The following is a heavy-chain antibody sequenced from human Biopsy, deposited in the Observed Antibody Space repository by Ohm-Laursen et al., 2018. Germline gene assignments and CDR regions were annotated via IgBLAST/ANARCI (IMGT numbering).Heavy chain of an antibody. Sequence: SDTLSLTWPVSGGPFGISSHYWIWIRRPPGKGLEWIGSIYSDDTTHYNASLQGRITISVDQPKNQFSLRLTSVTAADTAVYYCAKRDLSGTSPVWGQGTVVTVSS. CDR1: GGPFGISSHY. CDR2: IYSDDTT. V-gene: IGHV4-39*01. D-gene: IGHD1-26*01. J-gene: IGHJ4*02. CDR3: AKRDLSGTSPV.